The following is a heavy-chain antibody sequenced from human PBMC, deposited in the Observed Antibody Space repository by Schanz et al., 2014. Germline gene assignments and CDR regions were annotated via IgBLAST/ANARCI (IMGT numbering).Heavy chain of an antibody. CDR3: ARGRGFYDY. V-gene: IGHV1-18*01. CDR1: RYTFNTYG. D-gene: IGHD3-10*01. Sequence: GSEVKEPGASVKVSCEASRYTFNTYGLNWVRQAPGQGLEWMGWISAYTNNTNYAQKVQGRVTMTTDTSTGTAYMELSSLTSEDTAVHYCARGRGFYDYWGQGTLVTVSS. J-gene: IGHJ4*02. CDR2: ISAYTNNT.